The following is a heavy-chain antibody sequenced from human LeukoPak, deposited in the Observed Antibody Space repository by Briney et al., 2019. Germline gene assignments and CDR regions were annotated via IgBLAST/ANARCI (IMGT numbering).Heavy chain of an antibody. CDR1: GFTFSAFA. Sequence: GGSLRLSCAASGFTFSAFAMTWVRQAPGKAPEWISSITGSGTSVFYADSVKGRFAFSRDNSRNTLYLQMDSLRAEDTAVYYCAKGAGAGKVDWFDPWGQGTQVTVSS. CDR3: AKGAGAGKVDWFDP. D-gene: IGHD6-13*01. CDR2: ITGSGTSV. J-gene: IGHJ5*02. V-gene: IGHV3-23*01.